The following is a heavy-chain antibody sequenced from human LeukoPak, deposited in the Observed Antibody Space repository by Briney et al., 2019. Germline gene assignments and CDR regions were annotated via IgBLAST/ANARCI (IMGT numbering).Heavy chain of an antibody. CDR2: IIPIFGTA. Sequence: SVKVSCKASGGTFSSYAISWVRQAPGQGLEWMGGIIPIFGTANYAQKFQGRVTITADKSTSTAYMELSSLRSEDTAVYYCARAQQLALRLDYWGQGTLVTVSS. D-gene: IGHD6-6*01. CDR1: GGTFSSYA. CDR3: ARAQQLALRLDY. V-gene: IGHV1-69*06. J-gene: IGHJ4*02.